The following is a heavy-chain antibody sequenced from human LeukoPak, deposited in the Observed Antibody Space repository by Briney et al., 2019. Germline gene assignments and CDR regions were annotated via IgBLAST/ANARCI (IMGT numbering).Heavy chain of an antibody. V-gene: IGHV3-7*05. J-gene: IGHJ3*02. CDR3: ARAGFFYDTSGYNDAFDI. D-gene: IGHD3-22*01. Sequence: PGESLRLSCAASGFSFSAYWMSWVRQAPGKGLEWVANIKVDGTEKYYVDSVKGRFTISRDNAKNSLSLQMSGLRAEDTAVYYCARAGFFYDTSGYNDAFDIWGQGTMVTVSS. CDR2: IKVDGTEK. CDR1: GFSFSAYW.